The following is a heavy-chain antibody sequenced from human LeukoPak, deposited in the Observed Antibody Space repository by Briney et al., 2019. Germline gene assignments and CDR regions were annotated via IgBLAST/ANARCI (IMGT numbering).Heavy chain of an antibody. J-gene: IGHJ4*02. CDR2: ISAYNGKT. V-gene: IGHV1-18*01. CDR1: GYTLNSYG. Sequence: GASVKVSCKASGYTLNSYGISRVRQAPGQGLEWMGWISAYNGKTNYAQKLQGRVTMTTDTSTSTAYMELRSLRSDDAAVYYCARTYCVNGVCSAFDYWGQGTLVTVSS. D-gene: IGHD2-8*01. CDR3: ARTYCVNGVCSAFDY.